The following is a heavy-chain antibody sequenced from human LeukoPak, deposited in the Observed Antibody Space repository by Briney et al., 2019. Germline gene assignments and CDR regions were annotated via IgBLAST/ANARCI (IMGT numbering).Heavy chain of an antibody. D-gene: IGHD4-17*01. Sequence: KISCKASGGTFSSYAISWVRQAPGQGLEWMGRIIPIFGTANYAQKFQGRVTITTDESTSTAYMELSSLRSEDTAVYYCARDYYDDYGDHFGYWGQGTLVTVSS. J-gene: IGHJ4*02. V-gene: IGHV1-69*05. CDR2: IIPIFGTA. CDR1: GGTFSSYA. CDR3: ARDYYDDYGDHFGY.